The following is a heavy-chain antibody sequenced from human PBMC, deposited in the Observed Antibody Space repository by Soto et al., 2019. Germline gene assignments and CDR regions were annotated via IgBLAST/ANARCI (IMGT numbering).Heavy chain of an antibody. J-gene: IGHJ4*02. CDR1: GFSLTTSGVH. D-gene: IGHD3-3*01. Sequence: SGPTLVQPTQTLTLTCTFSGFSLTTSGVHVGWIRQPPGKALEWLALIYWDDDKRYSPSLKSRLTITKDTSKNQVVLTMTNMDPVDTATYYCARGITGYYFDYWGQGTLVTVSS. CDR3: ARGITGYYFDY. V-gene: IGHV2-5*02. CDR2: IYWDDDK.